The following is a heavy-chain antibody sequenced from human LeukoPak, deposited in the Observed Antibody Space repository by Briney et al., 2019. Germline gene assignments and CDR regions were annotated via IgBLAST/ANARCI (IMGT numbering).Heavy chain of an antibody. D-gene: IGHD3-10*01. CDR3: ARPYGSGS. J-gene: IGHJ5*02. CDR2: IYTSGST. V-gene: IGHV4-61*02. CDR1: GGSISSGSYY. Sequence: PSQTLSLTCTVSGGSISSGSYYWSWIRQPAGKGLEWIGRIYTSGSTNYNPSLKSRVTISVDTSKNQFSLKLSSVTAADTAVYYCARPYGSGSWGQGTLVTVSS.